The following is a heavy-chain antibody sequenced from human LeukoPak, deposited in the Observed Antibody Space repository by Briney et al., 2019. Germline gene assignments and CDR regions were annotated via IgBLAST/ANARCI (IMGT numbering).Heavy chain of an antibody. Sequence: GGSLRLSCAASGFTFDDYAMHWVRQAPGKGLEWVSLISGDGGSTYYADSVKGRFTISRDNSKNSLYLQMNSLRTEDTDLYYCAKDKELLQWLARPYYFDYWGQGTLVTVSS. CDR2: ISGDGGST. CDR3: AKDKELLQWLARPYYFDY. D-gene: IGHD6-19*01. J-gene: IGHJ4*02. CDR1: GFTFDDYA. V-gene: IGHV3-43*02.